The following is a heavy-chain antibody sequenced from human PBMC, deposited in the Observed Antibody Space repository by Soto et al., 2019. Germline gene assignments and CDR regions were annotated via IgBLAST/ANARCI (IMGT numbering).Heavy chain of an antibody. V-gene: IGHV4-4*01. CDR2: IYHSGST. CDR3: ARVLDYGDYGDAFDI. CDR1: SGSISSSNW. Sequence: QVQLQESGPGLVKPSGTLSLTCAVSSGSISSSNWWSWVRQPPGKGLEWIGEIYHSGSTNYNPSQQSRVTISVDQHKNKFCLKLSSVTAADTDVYCCARVLDYGDYGDAFDIWGQGTMVTVSS. J-gene: IGHJ3*02. D-gene: IGHD4-17*01.